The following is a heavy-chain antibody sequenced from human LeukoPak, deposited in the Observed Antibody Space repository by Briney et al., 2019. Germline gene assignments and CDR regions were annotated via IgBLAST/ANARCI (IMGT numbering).Heavy chain of an antibody. J-gene: IGHJ4*02. CDR2: ISYDGSNK. D-gene: IGHD1-1*01. Sequence: GGSLRLSCAASGFTFSRDSMNWVRQAPGKGLEWVAVISYDGSNKYYADSVKGRFTISRDNSKNTLYLQMNSLRAEDTAVYYCARAPPARYGLPDGYWGQGTLVTVSS. CDR3: ARAPPARYGLPDGY. V-gene: IGHV3-30*03. CDR1: GFTFSRDS.